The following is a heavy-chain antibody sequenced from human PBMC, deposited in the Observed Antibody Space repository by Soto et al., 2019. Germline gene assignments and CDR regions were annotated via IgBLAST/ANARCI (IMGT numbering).Heavy chain of an antibody. CDR2: IYYSGST. CDR3: ARGEYSDAFDI. J-gene: IGHJ3*02. Sequence: QVQLQESGPGLVKPSQTLSLTCTVSGGSISSGGYYWSWIRQHPGKGLEWIGYIYYSGSTYYNPSLRSXXIXSEXTSKNQFSLKLSSVTAADTAVYYCARGEYSDAFDIWGQGTMVTVSS. V-gene: IGHV4-31*03. D-gene: IGHD5-18*01. CDR1: GGSISSGGYY.